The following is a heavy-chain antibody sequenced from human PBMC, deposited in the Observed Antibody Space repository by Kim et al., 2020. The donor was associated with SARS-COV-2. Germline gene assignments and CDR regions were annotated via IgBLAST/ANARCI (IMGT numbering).Heavy chain of an antibody. CDR3: ARDYSVFGGATRVCYYYGMDV. D-gene: IGHD2-15*01. J-gene: IGHJ6*02. CDR1: GFTFSSYE. V-gene: IGHV3-48*03. Sequence: GGSLRLSCAASGFTFSSYEMNWVRQAPGKGLEWVSYISSSGSTIYYADSVKGRFTISRDNAKNSLYLQMNSLRAEDTAVYYCARDYSVFGGATRVCYYYGMDVWGQGTTVTVSS. CDR2: ISSSGSTI.